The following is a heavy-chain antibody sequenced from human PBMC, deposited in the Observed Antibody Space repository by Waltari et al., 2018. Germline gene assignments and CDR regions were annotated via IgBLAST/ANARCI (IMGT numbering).Heavy chain of an antibody. D-gene: IGHD6-19*01. CDR1: GFTFSSYA. J-gene: IGHJ4*02. Sequence: QVQLVESGGGVVQPGRSLRLSCEASGFTFSSYAMPWVRQAPGKGLEWVAVISYDGSNKYYADSVKGRFTISRDNSKNTLYLQMNSLRAEDTAVYYCASPAVGIAVAGTDYWGQGTLVTVSS. CDR3: ASPAVGIAVAGTDY. V-gene: IGHV3-30-3*01. CDR2: ISYDGSNK.